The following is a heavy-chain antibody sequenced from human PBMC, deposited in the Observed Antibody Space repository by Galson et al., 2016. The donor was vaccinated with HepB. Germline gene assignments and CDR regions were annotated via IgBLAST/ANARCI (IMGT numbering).Heavy chain of an antibody. CDR1: GFTFNNYA. D-gene: IGHD2-15*01. J-gene: IGHJ4*02. CDR2: ISGNGGST. CDR3: AKAITVVGKPSYFDH. V-gene: IGHV3-23*01. Sequence: SLRLSCAASGFTFNNYAMSWVRQAPGKGLEWVSGISGNGGSTYDADSVKGRFIVSRDNSKNTLYLQMSSLSAEDTAVYYCAKAITVVGKPSYFDHWGQGTLVIVSS.